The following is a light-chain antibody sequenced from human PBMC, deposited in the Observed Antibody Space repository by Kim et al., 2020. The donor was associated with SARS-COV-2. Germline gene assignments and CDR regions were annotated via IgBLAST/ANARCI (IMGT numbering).Light chain of an antibody. CDR3: QSYDSSISNWV. CDR2: EDN. Sequence: NFMLTQPHSVSESPGKTVTISCTGSSGSIASNYVQWYQQRPGSAPTTVIYEDNQRPSGVPERFSGSIDSYSNSASLTISGLKTEDEADYYCQSYDSSISNWVVGRGTQLTVL. V-gene: IGLV6-57*02. J-gene: IGLJ3*02. CDR1: SGSIASNY.